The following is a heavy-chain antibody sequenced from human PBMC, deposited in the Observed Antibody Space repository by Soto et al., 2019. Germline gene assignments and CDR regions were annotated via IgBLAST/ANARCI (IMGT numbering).Heavy chain of an antibody. CDR3: ARGEATKIVVVMYDAFEI. D-gene: IGHD3-22*01. V-gene: IGHV1-69*12. CDR1: GATLNTFINYG. CDR2: IIPVFGSA. Sequence: QVQLVQSGAEVKKPGSSVKVSCEASGATLNTFINYGITWVRQAPGQGLEWMGGIIPVFGSAHYAQKFQGRVTISADESTRTAYMELSSLRSDDTAVDYCARGEATKIVVVMYDAFEIWGQGTMVTVS. J-gene: IGHJ3*02.